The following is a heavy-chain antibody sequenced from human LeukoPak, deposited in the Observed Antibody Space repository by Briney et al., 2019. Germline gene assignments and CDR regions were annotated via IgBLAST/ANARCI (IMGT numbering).Heavy chain of an antibody. CDR1: GGSISSGSYY. V-gene: IGHV4-61*02. D-gene: IGHD5-12*01. Sequence: SETLSLTCTVSGGSISSGSYYWSWIRQPAGKGLEWIGRIYTSGSTNYNPSLKSRVTISVDTSKNQFSLKLSSVIAADTAVYYCARDHLGVSEYSGYDPWGFDPWGQGTLVTVSS. J-gene: IGHJ5*02. CDR3: ARDHLGVSEYSGYDPWGFDP. CDR2: IYTSGST.